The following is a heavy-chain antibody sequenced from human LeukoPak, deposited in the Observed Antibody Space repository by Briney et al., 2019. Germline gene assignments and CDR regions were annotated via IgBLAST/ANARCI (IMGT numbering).Heavy chain of an antibody. J-gene: IGHJ4*02. V-gene: IGHV4-59*01. CDR2: IYYSGST. CDR3: ARGNAFDY. Sequence: PSETLSLTCTVSGGSISSYYWSWIRQPPGKGLEWIGYIYYSGSTNYNPSLKSRVTLSIDTSRNQFSLKLTSVTAADTAVYYCARGNAFDYWGQGTLVTVSS. CDR1: GGSISSYY.